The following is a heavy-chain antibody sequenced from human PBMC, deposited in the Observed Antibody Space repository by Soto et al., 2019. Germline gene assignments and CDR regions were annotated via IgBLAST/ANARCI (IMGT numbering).Heavy chain of an antibody. J-gene: IGHJ6*02. D-gene: IGHD3-10*01. Sequence: GGSLRLSCAASGFTFSSYAMHWVRQAPGKGLEWVAVISYDGSNKYYADSVKGRFTISRDNSKNTLYLQMNSPRAEDTAVYYCARAYGSGMDYYYGMDVWGQGTTVTVSS. V-gene: IGHV3-30-3*01. CDR3: ARAYGSGMDYYYGMDV. CDR1: GFTFSSYA. CDR2: ISYDGSNK.